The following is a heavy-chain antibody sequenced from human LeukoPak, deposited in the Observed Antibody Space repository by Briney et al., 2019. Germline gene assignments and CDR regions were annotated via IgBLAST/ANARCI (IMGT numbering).Heavy chain of an antibody. CDR3: ARSKYYDFNWFDP. D-gene: IGHD3-3*01. CDR1: GYTFTRYA. CDR2: IIPIFGTA. Sequence: ASVKVSCKASGYTFTRYAMHWVRRAPGQRLEWMGGIIPIFGTANYAQKFQGRVTITADESTSTAYMELSSLRSEDTAVYYCARSKYYDFNWFDPWGQGTLVTVSS. J-gene: IGHJ5*02. V-gene: IGHV1-69*13.